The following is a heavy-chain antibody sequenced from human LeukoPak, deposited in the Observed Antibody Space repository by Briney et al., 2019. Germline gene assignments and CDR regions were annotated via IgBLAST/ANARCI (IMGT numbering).Heavy chain of an antibody. V-gene: IGHV3-30*18. CDR3: AKDLRNCSGGSCYFPHYYGMDV. J-gene: IGHJ6*02. Sequence: GRSLRLSCAASGFTFSSYGMHWVRQAPGKGLEWVAVISYDGSNKYYADSVKGRFTISRDNSKTTLYLQMNSLRAEDTAVYYCAKDLRNCSGGSCYFPHYYGMDVWGQGTTVTVSS. CDR1: GFTFSSYG. CDR2: ISYDGSNK. D-gene: IGHD2-15*01.